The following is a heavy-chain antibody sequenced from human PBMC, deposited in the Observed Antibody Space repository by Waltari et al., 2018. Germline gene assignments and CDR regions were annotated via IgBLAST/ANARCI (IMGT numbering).Heavy chain of an antibody. CDR3: ASDFDYGDDAFDI. V-gene: IGHV4-59*01. D-gene: IGHD4-17*01. CDR1: GGSISSYY. CDR2: IYYRGST. J-gene: IGHJ3*02. Sequence: QVQLQESGPGLVKPSETLSLTCTVSGGSISSYYWSWIRQPPGKGLDWLGYIYYRGSTHYNPSLKSRVAISVDTSKNQFSLKLSSVTAADTAVYYCASDFDYGDDAFDIWGQGTMVTVSS.